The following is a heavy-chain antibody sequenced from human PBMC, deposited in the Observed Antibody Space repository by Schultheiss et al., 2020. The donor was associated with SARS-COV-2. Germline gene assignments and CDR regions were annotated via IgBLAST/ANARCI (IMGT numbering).Heavy chain of an antibody. D-gene: IGHD2-15*01. CDR2: IYTSGST. J-gene: IGHJ3*02. CDR3: ATAGVATAFDI. Sequence: SETLSLTCTVSGGSISSYYWSWIRQPPGKGLEWIGYIYTSGSTNYNPSLKSRVTISVDTSKNQFSLKLSSVTAADTAVYYCATAGVATAFDIWGQGTMVTVSS. CDR1: GGSISSYY. V-gene: IGHV4-4*08.